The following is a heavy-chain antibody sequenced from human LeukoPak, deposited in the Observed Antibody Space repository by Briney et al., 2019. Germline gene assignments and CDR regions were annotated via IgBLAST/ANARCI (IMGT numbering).Heavy chain of an antibody. J-gene: IGHJ4*02. D-gene: IGHD7-27*01. CDR2: MSPNSGDT. V-gene: IGHV1-8*01. CDR1: GYTFTIYD. Sequence: ASVKVSCKASGYTFTIYDFNWVRQATGQRPEWMGWMSPNSGDTGYAQKFQDRVTMTRNTSISTAYMELSSLRSDDTAVYYCARGPPNWGYDYWGPGTLVTVSS. CDR3: ARGPPNWGYDY.